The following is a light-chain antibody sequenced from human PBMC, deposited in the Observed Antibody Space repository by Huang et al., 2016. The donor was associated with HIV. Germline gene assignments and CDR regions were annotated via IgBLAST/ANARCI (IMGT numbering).Light chain of an antibody. CDR1: QSVSNT. Sequence: EIVMTQSPATLSVSPGERATLSCRASQSVSNTLAGYQQKPGQSPRLLIYGASTRATGIPARFSGIGSGTEFTLTISSLQSEDVAVYYCQQYNNWPITFGQGTRLEI. CDR3: QQYNNWPIT. V-gene: IGKV3-15*01. CDR2: GAS. J-gene: IGKJ5*01.